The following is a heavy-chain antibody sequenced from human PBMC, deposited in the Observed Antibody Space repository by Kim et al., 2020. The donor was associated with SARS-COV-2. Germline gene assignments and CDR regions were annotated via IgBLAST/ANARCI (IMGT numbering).Heavy chain of an antibody. Sequence: YVDSVKGQFTMSRDNAKNSMYLEMSSLRTEDTAIEYCAAIDTVQVPGGIWGQGTLVTVSS. D-gene: IGHD3-10*01. CDR3: AAIDTVQVPGGI. V-gene: IGHV3-7*01. J-gene: IGHJ4*02.